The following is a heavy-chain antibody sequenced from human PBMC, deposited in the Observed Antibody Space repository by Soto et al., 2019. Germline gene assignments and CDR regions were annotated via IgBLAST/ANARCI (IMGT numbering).Heavy chain of an antibody. CDR3: ARDYDSSGDY. D-gene: IGHD3-22*01. V-gene: IGHV4-39*01. Sequence: SATLSLTCTVSGGSISTSSYFWGWIRQPPGKGLEWIGSIYYSGSTYYNPSLKSRVTISVDTSKNQFSLKLSSVTAADTAVYYCARDYDSSGDYWGQGTLVTVS. CDR2: IYYSGST. CDR1: GGSISTSSYF. J-gene: IGHJ4*02.